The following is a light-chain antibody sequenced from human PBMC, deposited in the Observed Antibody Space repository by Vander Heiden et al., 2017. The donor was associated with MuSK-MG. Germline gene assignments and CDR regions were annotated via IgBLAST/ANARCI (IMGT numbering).Light chain of an antibody. CDR1: QRLVHSDGNTY. CDR2: KSS. CDR3: KQSKQFPFT. Sequence: DIVMTQTPLSSPVTLGQPASISCRSSQRLVHSDGNTYLSWLQQRPGQPPRLLIYKSSKRGSGVPDRFSGSGAGTDFTLKISRAEAEDVGVYYCKQSKQFPFTFGQGTKVEIK. J-gene: IGKJ2*01. V-gene: IGKV2-24*01.